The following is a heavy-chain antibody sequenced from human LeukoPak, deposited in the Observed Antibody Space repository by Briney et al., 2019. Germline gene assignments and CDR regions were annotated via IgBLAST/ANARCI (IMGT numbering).Heavy chain of an antibody. J-gene: IGHJ5*02. Sequence: NPSETLSLTCAVSGGSISSGGYSWSWIRQPPGKGLEWIGYIYHSGSTYYNPSLKSRVTISVDRSKNQFSLKLSSVTAADTAVYYCARAYTPALGGAKINWFDPWGQGTLVTVSS. D-gene: IGHD3-16*01. CDR1: GGSISSGGYS. V-gene: IGHV4-30-2*01. CDR3: ARAYTPALGGAKINWFDP. CDR2: IYHSGST.